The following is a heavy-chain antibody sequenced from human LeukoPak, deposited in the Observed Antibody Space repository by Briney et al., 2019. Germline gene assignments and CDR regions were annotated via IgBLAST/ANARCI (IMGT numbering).Heavy chain of an antibody. Sequence: GGSLRLSCAASGVTFSSSAMSWVRQAPGKGLEWVSAISNNGGYTYYADSVQGRFTISRDNSKSTLGLQMNSLRAEDTAVYYCAKQLGYCSDGSCYFPYWGQGTLVTVSS. CDR1: GVTFSSSA. D-gene: IGHD2-15*01. CDR3: AKQLGYCSDGSCYFPY. J-gene: IGHJ4*02. V-gene: IGHV3-23*01. CDR2: ISNNGGYT.